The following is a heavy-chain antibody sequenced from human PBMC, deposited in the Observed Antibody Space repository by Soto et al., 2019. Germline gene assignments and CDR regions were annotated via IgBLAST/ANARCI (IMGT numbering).Heavy chain of an antibody. Sequence: PSETLSLTCTVSGGSISSSSYYWGWIRRPPGKGLEWIGSIYYSGSTYYNPSLKSRVTISVDTSKNQFSLKLSSVTAADTAVYYCARPAAGIPYFDYWGQGTLVTVSS. J-gene: IGHJ4*02. D-gene: IGHD6-13*01. CDR2: IYYSGST. V-gene: IGHV4-39*01. CDR3: ARPAAGIPYFDY. CDR1: GGSISSSSYY.